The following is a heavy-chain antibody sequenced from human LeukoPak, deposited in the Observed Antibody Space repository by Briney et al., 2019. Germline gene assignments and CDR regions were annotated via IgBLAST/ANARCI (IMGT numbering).Heavy chain of an antibody. CDR2: INPSGGST. CDR3: ARDWVTMVVTAVGDY. Sequence: GASVKVSCKASGYTFTSYYMHWVRQAPGQGFEWMGIINPSGGSTSYAQKFQGRVTMTRDTSTSTVYMELSSLRSEDTAVYYCARDWVTMVVTAVGDYWGQGTLVTVSS. CDR1: GYTFTSYY. D-gene: IGHD4-23*01. J-gene: IGHJ4*02. V-gene: IGHV1-46*01.